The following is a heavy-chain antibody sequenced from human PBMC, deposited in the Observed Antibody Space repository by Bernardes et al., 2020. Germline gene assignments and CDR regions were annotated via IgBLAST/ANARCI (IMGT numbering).Heavy chain of an antibody. V-gene: IGHV3-21*01. CDR2: ISSSSSYI. CDR3: ARAYYYDSSGYYKHYFDY. Sequence: GGSLRLSCAASGFTFSSYSMNWVRQAPGKGLEWVSSISSSSSYIYYADSVKGRFTISRDNAKNSLYLQMNSLRAEDTAVYYCARAYYYDSSGYYKHYFDYWGQGTLVTVSS. D-gene: IGHD3-22*01. CDR1: GFTFSSYS. J-gene: IGHJ4*02.